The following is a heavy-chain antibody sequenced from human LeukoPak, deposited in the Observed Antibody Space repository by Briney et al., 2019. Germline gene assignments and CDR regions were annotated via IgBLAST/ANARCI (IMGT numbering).Heavy chain of an antibody. CDR3: ARARPYLRWFDP. CDR1: GYTFTSYG. D-gene: IGHD2-2*02. V-gene: IGHV1-2*02. CDR2: INPNSGGT. J-gene: IGHJ5*02. Sequence: ASVKVSCKASGYTFTSYGISWVRQAPGQGLEWMGWINPNSGGTNYAQKFQGRVTLTRDTSISTACMELSRLRSDDTAVYYCARARPYLRWFDPWGQGTLVTVSS.